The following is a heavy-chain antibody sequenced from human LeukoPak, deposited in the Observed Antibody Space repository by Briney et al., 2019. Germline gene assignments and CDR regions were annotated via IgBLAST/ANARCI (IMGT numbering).Heavy chain of an antibody. J-gene: IGHJ6*03. CDR1: GLSFSSFA. CDR3: ARGRDGYNYYYYYMDV. Sequence: GGSLRLSCAASGLSFSSFAMSWVRQGPVRGLEWLAIMWYDGSIKYYADSAKGRFTISRDNSKNTVFLQMNSLRAEDTAVYYCARGRDGYNYYYYYMDVWGKGTTVTVSS. V-gene: IGHV3-33*02. D-gene: IGHD5-24*01. CDR2: MWYDGSIK.